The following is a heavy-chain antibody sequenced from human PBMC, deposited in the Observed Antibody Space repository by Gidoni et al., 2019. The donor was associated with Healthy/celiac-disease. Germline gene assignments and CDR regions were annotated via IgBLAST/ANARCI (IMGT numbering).Heavy chain of an antibody. CDR2: IYSGGST. V-gene: IGHV3-53*01. Sequence: EVQLVESGGGLIQPGGSLRLSCAASGFTVSSNYMSWVRQAPGKGLEWVSVIYSGGSTYYADSVKGRFTISRDNSKNTLYLQMNSLRAEDTTVYYCASSPTVPSLISYYYYYMDVRGKGTTVTVSS. CDR1: GFTVSSNY. CDR3: ASSPTVPSLISYYYYYMDV. D-gene: IGHD2-21*01. J-gene: IGHJ6*03.